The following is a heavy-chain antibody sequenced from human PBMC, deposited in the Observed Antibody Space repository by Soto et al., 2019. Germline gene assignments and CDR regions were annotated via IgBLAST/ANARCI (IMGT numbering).Heavy chain of an antibody. CDR1: GFTFSSYA. CDR2: ISGSGGST. V-gene: IGHV3-23*01. D-gene: IGHD6-19*01. CDR3: AKDWLDTNIAVAADRAYYFDY. Sequence: GGSLRLSCAASGFTFSSYAMSWVRQAPGKGLEWVSAISGSGGSTYYADSVKGRFTISRDNSKNTLYLQMNSLRAEDTAVYYCAKDWLDTNIAVAADRAYYFDYWGQGTLVTVSS. J-gene: IGHJ4*02.